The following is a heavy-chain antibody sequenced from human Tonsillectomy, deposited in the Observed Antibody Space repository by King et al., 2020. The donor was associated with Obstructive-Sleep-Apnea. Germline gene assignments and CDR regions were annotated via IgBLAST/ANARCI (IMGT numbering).Heavy chain of an antibody. CDR2: ISSSSSTI. CDR3: ARDPDYGGNAY. Sequence: VQLVESGGGLVQPGGSLRLSCAASGFTFSSYSMNWVRQAPGKGLEWVSYISSSSSTIYYADSVKGRFTISRDNAKNSLYLQMNSLRAEDTAVYYCARDPDYGGNAYWGQGTLVTVSS. J-gene: IGHJ4*02. D-gene: IGHD4-23*01. V-gene: IGHV3-48*01. CDR1: GFTFSSYS.